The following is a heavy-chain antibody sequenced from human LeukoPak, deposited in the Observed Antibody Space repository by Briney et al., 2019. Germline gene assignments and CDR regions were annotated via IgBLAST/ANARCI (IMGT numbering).Heavy chain of an antibody. V-gene: IGHV3-43*02. J-gene: IGHJ4*02. Sequence: PGGSLRLSCVVSGFTFDDYAMHWVRQGPGKGLEWVSLISGDGGRTYYADSVKGRFTISRDNSKNSLYLEMNSLRTEDTALYYCAKGILSGFYETFDYWGPGTLVTVAS. CDR3: AKGILSGFYETFDY. CDR1: GFTFDDYA. CDR2: ISGDGGRT. D-gene: IGHD6-19*01.